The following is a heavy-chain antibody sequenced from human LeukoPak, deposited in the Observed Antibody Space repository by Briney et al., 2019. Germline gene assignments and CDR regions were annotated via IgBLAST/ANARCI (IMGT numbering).Heavy chain of an antibody. Sequence: PSETLSLTCSVSGGSISSYYWSWIRQPPGKGLEWIGYIYYSGSTNYNPSLKSRVTISIDTSKNQFSLKLRSVTAADTAVYFCARYTHDYGDHEFDYWGQGTLVTVSS. CDR2: IYYSGST. CDR3: ARYTHDYGDHEFDY. CDR1: GGSISSYY. D-gene: IGHD4-17*01. V-gene: IGHV4-59*08. J-gene: IGHJ4*02.